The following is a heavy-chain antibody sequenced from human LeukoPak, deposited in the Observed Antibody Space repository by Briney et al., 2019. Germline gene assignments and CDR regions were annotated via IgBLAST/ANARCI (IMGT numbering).Heavy chain of an antibody. J-gene: IGHJ6*02. Sequence: ASVKVSCKASGYSFSNYAMNWVRQAPGQRLDWMGWSNAGKGNTEYSQEFQGRVTITRDTSARTAYMELSSLRSEDMAVYYCARGTPGNGLDVWGPGTTVTVSS. CDR1: GYSFSNYA. V-gene: IGHV1-3*02. CDR2: SNAGKGNT. D-gene: IGHD2-15*01. CDR3: ARGTPGNGLDV.